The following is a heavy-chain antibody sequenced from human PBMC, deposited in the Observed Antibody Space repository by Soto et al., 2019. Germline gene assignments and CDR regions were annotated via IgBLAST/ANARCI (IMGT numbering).Heavy chain of an antibody. CDR3: ARDRGGVASNWFDP. V-gene: IGHV4-59*01. Sequence: ADTLSLTCAVYGESFSDFYSTWIRQPPGEGLEWIGYIYYGGSINYNPSLKSRVTISVDTSKNQFSLKLSSVTAADTAVYYCARDRGGVASNWFDPWGQGTLVTVSS. D-gene: IGHD3-10*01. CDR2: IYYGGSI. J-gene: IGHJ5*02. CDR1: GESFSDFY.